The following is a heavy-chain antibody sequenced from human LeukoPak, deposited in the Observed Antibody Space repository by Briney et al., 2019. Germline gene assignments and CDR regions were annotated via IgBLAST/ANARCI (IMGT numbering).Heavy chain of an antibody. Sequence: GGSLRLSCTVSGFTVSSNSWSWVRQAPGKGLEWVSFIYSGGNTHYADSVKGRFTISRDNSKNTLYLQMNSLRAEDTAVYYCAKDPNWDYYYMDVWGKGTTVTISS. CDR1: GFTVSSNS. CDR3: AKDPNWDYYYMDV. V-gene: IGHV3-53*05. D-gene: IGHD1-1*01. CDR2: IYSGGNT. J-gene: IGHJ6*03.